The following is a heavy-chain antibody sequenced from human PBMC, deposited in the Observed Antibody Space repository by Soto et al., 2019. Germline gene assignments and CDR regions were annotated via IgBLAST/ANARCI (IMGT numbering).Heavy chain of an antibody. CDR1: GDTFTTNF. CDR2: INPNSGAT. Sequence: ASVKVSCKASGDTFTTNFIHWVRQAPGQGLEWMGRINPNSGATLYAQEFQGRLTLTTDTSTSTVSLDLTGLKPEDSAVYYCASRVLCDMDVWGQGTTVTVSS. V-gene: IGHV1-46*01. CDR3: ASRVLCDMDV. D-gene: IGHD2-21*01. J-gene: IGHJ6*02.